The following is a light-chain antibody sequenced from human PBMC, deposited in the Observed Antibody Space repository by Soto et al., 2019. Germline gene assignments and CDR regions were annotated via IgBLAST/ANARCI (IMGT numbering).Light chain of an antibody. CDR2: GAS. CDR1: QSISDT. CDR3: QQYNNWPWT. V-gene: IGKV3-15*01. Sequence: EIVMTQSPATLSVFPGGRATISCRASQSISDTLAWYQQKPGQAPRLLIHGASTRATGFPARFSGSGSGTDFTLTISSLQSEDFAVYYCQQYNNWPWTFGQGTKVDIK. J-gene: IGKJ1*01.